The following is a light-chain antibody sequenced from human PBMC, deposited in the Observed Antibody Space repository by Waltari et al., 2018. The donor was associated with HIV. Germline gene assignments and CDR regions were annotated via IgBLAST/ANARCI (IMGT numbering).Light chain of an antibody. CDR2: DFS. CDR1: SSDVGDFNF. CDR3: CSYTSSDTLWV. Sequence: QSALTQPASVSGSPGQSITISCTRSSSDVGDFNFVSWYQHRPGKAPKVMIYDFSYRPSGVSNRFSGSKSANPASLTISGLQAEDGAVYYCCSYTSSDTLWVFGGGTKLTVL. V-gene: IGLV2-14*03. J-gene: IGLJ3*02.